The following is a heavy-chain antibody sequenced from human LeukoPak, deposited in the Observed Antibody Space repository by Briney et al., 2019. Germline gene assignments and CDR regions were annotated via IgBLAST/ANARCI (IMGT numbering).Heavy chain of an antibody. Sequence: ASVKVSCKASGYTFTSYGISWVRQAPGQGLEWMGWISAYNGNANYAQKLQGRVTMTTDTSTSTAYMELRSLRSDDTAVYYCAKGPSGYSNGDNWFDPWGQGTLVTVSA. CDR1: GYTFTSYG. CDR3: AKGPSGYSNGDNWFDP. CDR2: ISAYNGNA. D-gene: IGHD6-19*01. J-gene: IGHJ5*02. V-gene: IGHV1-18*01.